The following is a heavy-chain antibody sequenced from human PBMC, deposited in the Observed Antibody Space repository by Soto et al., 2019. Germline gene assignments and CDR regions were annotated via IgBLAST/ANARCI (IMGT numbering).Heavy chain of an antibody. CDR3: ARERRVRYGMDV. V-gene: IGHV4-34*01. J-gene: IGHJ6*02. CDR1: GGSFSGYY. Sequence: SETLSLTCAVYGGSFSGYYWSWIRQPPGKGLEWIGEINHSGSTNYNPSLKSRVTISVDTSKNQFSLKLSSVTAADTAVYYCARERRVRYGMDVWGQGTTVTVSS. CDR2: INHSGST.